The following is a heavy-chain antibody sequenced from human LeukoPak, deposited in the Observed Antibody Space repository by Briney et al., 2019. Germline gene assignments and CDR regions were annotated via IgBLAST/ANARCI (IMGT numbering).Heavy chain of an antibody. CDR2: ISGSGGST. Sequence: GGSLRLSCAASGFTFSSYAMSWVRQAPGKGLEWVSAISGSGGSTYYADSVKGRFTISRDNSKNTLYLQMNSLRAEDTAVNYCAKDRYSSSWVDAFDIWGQGTMVTVSS. CDR1: GFTFSSYA. CDR3: AKDRYSSSWVDAFDI. J-gene: IGHJ3*02. D-gene: IGHD6-13*01. V-gene: IGHV3-23*01.